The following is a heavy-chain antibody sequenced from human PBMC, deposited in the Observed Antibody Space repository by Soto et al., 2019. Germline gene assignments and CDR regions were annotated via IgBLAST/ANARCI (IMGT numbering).Heavy chain of an antibody. D-gene: IGHD2-15*01. CDR2: ISAYNGNT. J-gene: IGHJ3*02. CDR3: ARYSYCSGGSCYSADAFDI. Sequence: ASVKVSCKASGYTFTSYGISWVRQAPGQGLEWMGWISAYNGNTNYAQKLQGRVTMTTDTSTSTAYMELSSLRSEDTAVYYCARYSYCSGGSCYSADAFDIWGQGTMVTVSS. CDR1: GYTFTSYG. V-gene: IGHV1-18*01.